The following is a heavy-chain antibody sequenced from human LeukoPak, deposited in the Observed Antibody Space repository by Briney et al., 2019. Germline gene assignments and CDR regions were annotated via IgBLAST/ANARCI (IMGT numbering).Heavy chain of an antibody. D-gene: IGHD6-6*01. CDR3: ARDLRIAARTDY. J-gene: IGHJ4*02. V-gene: IGHV3-21*01. CDR1: GFTFSSYS. Sequence: GGSLRLSCAASGFTFSSYSMNWVRQAPGKGLEWVSSISSSSYIYYADSVKGRFTISRDNAKNSLYLQMNSLRAEDTAVYYCARDLRIAARTDYWGQGTLVTVSS. CDR2: ISSSSYI.